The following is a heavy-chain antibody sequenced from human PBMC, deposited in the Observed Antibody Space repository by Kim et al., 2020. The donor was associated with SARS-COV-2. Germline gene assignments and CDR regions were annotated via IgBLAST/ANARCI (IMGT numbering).Heavy chain of an antibody. CDR1: GFTFSSDA. V-gene: IGHV3-23*01. Sequence: GGSLRLSCAASGFTFSSDAMSGARQAPGKGLEWVSAISGSGDITYYADSVKGRFAISRDNFKNMLYLEMNSLRAEDTAIYYGAQDECSVVWGQGTRFTGS. CDR2: ISGSGDIT. D-gene: IGHD2-15*01. CDR3: AQDECSVV. J-gene: IGHJ4*02.